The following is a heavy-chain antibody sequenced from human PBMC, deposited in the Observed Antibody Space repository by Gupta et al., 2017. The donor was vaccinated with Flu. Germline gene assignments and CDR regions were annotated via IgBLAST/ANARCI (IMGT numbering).Heavy chain of an antibody. CDR3: ARDRNDYVWGSYFGGMDV. Sequence: QVQLVQSGAEAKKPGASLKVSCKASGYTFTGYYMHWVRQAPGQGLEWMGWINPNSGGTNYAQKFQGRVTMTRDTSISTAYMELSRLRSDDTAVYYCARDRNDYVWGSYFGGMDVWGQGTTVTVSS. CDR2: INPNSGGT. V-gene: IGHV1-2*02. D-gene: IGHD3-16*01. CDR1: GYTFTGYY. J-gene: IGHJ6*02.